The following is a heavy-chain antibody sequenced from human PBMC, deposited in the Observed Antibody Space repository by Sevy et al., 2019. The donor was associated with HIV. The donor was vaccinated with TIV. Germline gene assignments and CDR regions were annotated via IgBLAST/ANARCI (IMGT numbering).Heavy chain of an antibody. J-gene: IGHJ6*02. D-gene: IGHD3-10*01. Sequence: GGSLRLSCAASGFTFSSYAMHWVRQAPGKGLEWVAVISYDGSNKYYADSVKGRFTISRDNSKNTLYLQMNSLRAEDTAVYYCAKVIPLWFGELSDYGMDVWGQGTTVTVSS. CDR1: GFTFSSYA. V-gene: IGHV3-30-3*01. CDR3: AKVIPLWFGELSDYGMDV. CDR2: ISYDGSNK.